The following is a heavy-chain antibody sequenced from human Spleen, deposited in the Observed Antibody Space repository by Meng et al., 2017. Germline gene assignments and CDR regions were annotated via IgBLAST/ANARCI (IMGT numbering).Heavy chain of an antibody. Sequence: GESLKISCAASGFTFTNYAMTWVRQAPGKGLDWVSTISGSGDFTYYADSVKGRFTISRDSSKNTLYLQMNSLRAEDTAIYYCATYSTMADWGQGTLVTVSS. D-gene: IGHD2/OR15-2a*01. CDR1: GFTFTNYA. CDR2: ISGSGDFT. J-gene: IGHJ4*02. V-gene: IGHV3-23*01. CDR3: ATYSTMAD.